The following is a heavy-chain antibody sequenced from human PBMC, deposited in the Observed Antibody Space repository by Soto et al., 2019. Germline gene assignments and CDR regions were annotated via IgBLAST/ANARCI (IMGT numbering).Heavy chain of an antibody. CDR3: ARDGVGATFDY. D-gene: IGHD1-26*01. CDR1: GFTFSSYA. V-gene: IGHV3-30-3*01. J-gene: IGHJ4*02. CDR2: ISYDGSNK. Sequence: QVQLVESGGGVVQPGRSLRLSCAASGFTFSSYAMHWVRQAPGKGLEWVAVISYDGSNKYYADSVKGRFTISRDNSKNTLYLQMNSLRAEDTAVYYCARDGVGATFDYWGQGTLVTVSS.